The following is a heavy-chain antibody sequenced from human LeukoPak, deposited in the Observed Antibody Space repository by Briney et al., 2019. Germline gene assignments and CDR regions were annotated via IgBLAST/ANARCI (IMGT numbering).Heavy chain of an antibody. CDR2: IIPILGIA. V-gene: IGHV1-69*02. D-gene: IGHD2-15*01. J-gene: IGHJ5*02. Sequence: SVKVSCKASGGTFSSYTISWVRQAPGQGLEWMGRIIPILGIANYAQKFQGRVTITADKSTSTAYMELSSLRSEDTAVYYCARSVVVAATNNWFDPGAREPWSPSPQ. CDR3: ARSVVVAATNNWFDP. CDR1: GGTFSSYT.